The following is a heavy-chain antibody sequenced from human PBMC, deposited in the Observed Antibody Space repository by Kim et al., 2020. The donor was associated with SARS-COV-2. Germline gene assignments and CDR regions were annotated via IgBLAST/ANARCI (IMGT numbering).Heavy chain of an antibody. J-gene: IGHJ4*02. D-gene: IGHD6-19*01. CDR3: ARIVAVAGSFGFDY. Sequence: AQKFQGRVTMTRDTSISTAYMELSRLRSDDTAVYYCARIVAVAGSFGFDYWGQGTLVTVSS. V-gene: IGHV1-2*02.